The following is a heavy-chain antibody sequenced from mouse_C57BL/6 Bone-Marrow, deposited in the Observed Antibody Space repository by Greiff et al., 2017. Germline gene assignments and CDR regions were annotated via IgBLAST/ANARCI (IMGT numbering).Heavy chain of an antibody. CDR3: TTWALLWYFDV. D-gene: IGHD3-1*01. Sequence: VQLQQSGAELVRPGASVKLSCTASGFNIKDDYMHWVKQRPEQGLEWIGWIDPENGDTESASKFQGKATITADTSSNTAYLQLSSLTYEDTAVYYCTTWALLWYFDVWGTGTTVTVSS. V-gene: IGHV14-4*01. CDR2: IDPENGDT. J-gene: IGHJ1*03. CDR1: GFNIKDDY.